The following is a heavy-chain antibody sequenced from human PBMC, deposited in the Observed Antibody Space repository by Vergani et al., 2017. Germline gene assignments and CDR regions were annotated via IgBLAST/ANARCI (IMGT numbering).Heavy chain of an antibody. CDR2: ISYDGSNK. V-gene: IGHV3-30*18. Sequence: QVQLVESGGGVVQPGRSLRLSCAASGFTFSSYGMHWVRQAPGKGLEWVAVISYDGSNKYYADSVKGRFTISRDNSKNTLYLQMNSLRAEDTAVYYCAKSGDGHNPTAELDYWGQGTLVTVSS. CDR1: GFTFSSYG. J-gene: IGHJ4*02. D-gene: IGHD5-24*01. CDR3: AKSGDGHNPTAELDY.